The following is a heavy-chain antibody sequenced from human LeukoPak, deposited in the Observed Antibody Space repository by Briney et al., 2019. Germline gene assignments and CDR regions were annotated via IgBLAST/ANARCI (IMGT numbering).Heavy chain of an antibody. CDR1: GYTFTNYG. CDR2: ISADNGNT. V-gene: IGHV1-18*01. CDR3: ARDVFWVVTAITTFNWFDP. D-gene: IGHD2-21*02. J-gene: IGHJ5*02. Sequence: ASVNVSCKASGYTFTNYGISWVRQAPGQGLEWMGWISADNGNTNYAQKFQGRVTMTTDTSTSTAYMELRSLRSDDTAVYYCARDVFWVVTAITTFNWFDPWGQGTLVTVSS.